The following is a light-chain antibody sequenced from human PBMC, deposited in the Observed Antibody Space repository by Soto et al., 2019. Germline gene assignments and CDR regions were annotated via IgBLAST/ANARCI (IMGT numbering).Light chain of an antibody. Sequence: AIQMTQSPSSLSASVGDRVTITCRASQGIKNDLGWYQQRPGKGPKLLIYAASSLQSGVPSRFSGSGSGTDFTLTISSQQPEDFATYYCIQDYKLPYTFGQGTKLEIK. CDR1: QGIKND. J-gene: IGKJ2*01. V-gene: IGKV1-6*01. CDR3: IQDYKLPYT. CDR2: AAS.